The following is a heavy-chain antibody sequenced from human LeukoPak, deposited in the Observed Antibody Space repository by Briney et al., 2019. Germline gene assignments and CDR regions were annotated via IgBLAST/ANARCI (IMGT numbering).Heavy chain of an antibody. CDR1: GDSISSSSYY. CDR2: MYYSGST. J-gene: IGHJ4*02. D-gene: IGHD3-22*01. Sequence: SETLSLTCTVSGDSISSSSYYWGWIRQPPGKGLEWIGSMYYSGSTYSNPSLKRRVTISVDTSKNQFSLKLSSVTAADTAVYYCARHYYDSTGYYYFDYWGQGTLVTVSS. CDR3: ARHYYDSTGYYYFDY. V-gene: IGHV4-39*01.